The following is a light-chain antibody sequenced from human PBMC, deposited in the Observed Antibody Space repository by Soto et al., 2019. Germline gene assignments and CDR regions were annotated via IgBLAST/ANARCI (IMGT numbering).Light chain of an antibody. Sequence: ILVARSTSTLSASVGDRVTITCRASQSISSWLAWYQQKPGKAPKVLIYDASSLESGVPSRFSGSGSGTEFTLTISSLQPDDFATYYCQQYNSYWTFGQGTKVDIK. J-gene: IGKJ1*01. V-gene: IGKV1-5*01. CDR2: DAS. CDR3: QQYNSYWT. CDR1: QSISSW.